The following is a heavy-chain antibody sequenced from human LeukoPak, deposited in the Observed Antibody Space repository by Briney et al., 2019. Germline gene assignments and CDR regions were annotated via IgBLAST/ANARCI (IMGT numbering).Heavy chain of an antibody. CDR3: ARGPPSEVYYFDY. Sequence: SETLSLTCTVSGGSISSYHWSWIRQPPGKGLEWIGYIYDSGNTNYNPSLKSRVTISIDTSKNQFSLKLSSVTAADTAVYYCARGPPSEVYYFDYWGQGTLVTVSS. D-gene: IGHD1-14*01. J-gene: IGHJ4*02. CDR2: IYDSGNT. CDR1: GGSISSYH. V-gene: IGHV4-59*01.